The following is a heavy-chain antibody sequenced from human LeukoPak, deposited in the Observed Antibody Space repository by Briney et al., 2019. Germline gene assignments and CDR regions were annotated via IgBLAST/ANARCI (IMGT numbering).Heavy chain of an antibody. V-gene: IGHV1-24*01. D-gene: IGHD2-2*01. CDR2: FDPEDGET. J-gene: IGHJ5*02. CDR1: GYTLTELS. CDR3: ATLDCSSTSCYGPPGPGFDP. Sequence: ASVKVSFKVSGYTLTELSMHWVRQAPGKGLEWMGGFDPEDGETIYAQKFQGRVTMTEDTSTDTAYMELSSLRSEDTAVYYCATLDCSSTSCYGPPGPGFDPWGQGTLVTVSS.